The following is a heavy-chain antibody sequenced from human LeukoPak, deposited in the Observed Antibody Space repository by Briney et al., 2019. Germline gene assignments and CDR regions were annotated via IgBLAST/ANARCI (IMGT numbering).Heavy chain of an antibody. CDR2: IKQHGSEK. CDR1: GFTFNTYW. CDR3: ARDLRGGGWYFDY. D-gene: IGHD6-19*01. Sequence: GGSLRLSCEASGFTFNTYWMSWVRQAPGKGLEWVANIKQHGSEKYYADSVKGRFTISRDNGENSVYLQMNSLRAEDAAVYYCARDLRGGGWYFDYWGQGTLVTVSS. V-gene: IGHV3-7*03. J-gene: IGHJ4*02.